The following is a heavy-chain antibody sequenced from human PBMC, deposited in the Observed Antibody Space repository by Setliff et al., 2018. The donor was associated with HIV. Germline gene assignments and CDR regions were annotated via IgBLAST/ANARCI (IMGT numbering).Heavy chain of an antibody. Sequence: PGESLKISCKGSGYSFTSYCIGWVRQMPGKGLEWMGIIYPGDSYTRYSPSFQGQVTISADKSISTAYLQWSSLKASDTAMYYCARSPIRYCSGGSCYSGFDYWGQGTLVTVSS. CDR2: IYPGDSYT. CDR1: GYSFTSYC. J-gene: IGHJ4*02. CDR3: ARSPIRYCSGGSCYSGFDY. V-gene: IGHV5-51*01. D-gene: IGHD2-15*01.